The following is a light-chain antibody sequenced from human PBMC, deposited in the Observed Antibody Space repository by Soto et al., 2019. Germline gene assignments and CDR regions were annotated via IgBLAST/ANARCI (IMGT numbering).Light chain of an antibody. J-gene: IGKJ4*01. CDR1: QDISNY. Sequence: DIQMTQSPSSLSASVGDRVTITCQASQDISNYLNWYQQKPGKAPKLLIYDASDLETGVPSRFSGSGSGTDFSFTISSLQPEDFATYYCQQYDNFVTFGGGTKVEIK. CDR3: QQYDNFVT. V-gene: IGKV1-33*01. CDR2: DAS.